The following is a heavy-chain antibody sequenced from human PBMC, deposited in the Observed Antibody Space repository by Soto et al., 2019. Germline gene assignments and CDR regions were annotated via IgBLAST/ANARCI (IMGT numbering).Heavy chain of an antibody. Sequence: QVQLVQSGAEVKKPGSSVKVSCKASGGTFSSYAISWVRQAPGQGLEWMGGVIPIFGTANYAQKFQGRVTITADESTSTAYMELSSLRYEDRAVYYCAGSSGYVGPTSYYYGIDVWGQGTPVTVSS. CDR1: GGTFSSYA. CDR3: AGSSGYVGPTSYYYGIDV. J-gene: IGHJ6*02. V-gene: IGHV1-69*01. D-gene: IGHD3-22*01. CDR2: VIPIFGTA.